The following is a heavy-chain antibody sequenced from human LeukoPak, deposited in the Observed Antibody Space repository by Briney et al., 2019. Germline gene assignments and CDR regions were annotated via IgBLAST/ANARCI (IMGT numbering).Heavy chain of an antibody. V-gene: IGHV1-69*13. J-gene: IGHJ3*02. Sequence: SVKVSCKAFGGTFSSYAISWVRQAPGQGLELMGGIIPIFGTANYAQKFQGRVTITADESTSTAYMELSSLRSEDTAVYYCARSLWDGYNNPDAFVIWGQGTMVTVSS. D-gene: IGHD5-24*01. CDR1: GGTFSSYA. CDR2: IIPIFGTA. CDR3: ARSLWDGYNNPDAFVI.